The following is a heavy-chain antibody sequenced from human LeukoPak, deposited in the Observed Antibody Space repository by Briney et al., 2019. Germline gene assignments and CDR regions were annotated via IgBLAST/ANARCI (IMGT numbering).Heavy chain of an antibody. D-gene: IGHD3-22*01. CDR2: INSDGSST. CDR3: ASAYYSDTRGFDY. CDR1: GFTFSSYW. Sequence: GGSLRLSCAASGFTFSSYWMHWVRQAPGKGLVWVSRINSDGSSTSYADSVKGRFTISRDNAKNTLYPQMNSLRAEDTAVYYCASAYYSDTRGFDYWGQGTLVTVSS. V-gene: IGHV3-74*01. J-gene: IGHJ4*02.